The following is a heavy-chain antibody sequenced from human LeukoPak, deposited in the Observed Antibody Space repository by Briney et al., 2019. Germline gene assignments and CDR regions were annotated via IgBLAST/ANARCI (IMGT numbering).Heavy chain of an antibody. CDR1: GGSVSSGSYY. CDR3: AREHYYGSGSYYQRTDY. Sequence: SETLSLTCTVSGGSVSSGSYYWSWIRQPPGKGLEWIGYIYYSGSTNYNPSLKSRVTISVDTSKNQFSLKLSSVTAADTAVYYCAREHYYGSGSYYQRTDYWGQGTRVTVSS. CDR2: IYYSGST. V-gene: IGHV4-61*01. D-gene: IGHD3-10*01. J-gene: IGHJ4*02.